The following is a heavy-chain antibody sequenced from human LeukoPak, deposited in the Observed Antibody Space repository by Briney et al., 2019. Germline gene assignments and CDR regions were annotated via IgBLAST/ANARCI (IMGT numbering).Heavy chain of an antibody. D-gene: IGHD2-2*01. CDR1: GGSISSYY. CDR3: ARVIGYCSSTSCFGYFDY. CDR2: IYYSGST. V-gene: IGHV4-59*08. J-gene: IGHJ4*02. Sequence: SETLSLTCTVSGGSISSYYWSWIRQPPGKGLEWVGYIYYSGSTNYNPSLKSRVTTSVDTSKNQLSLKLSSVIAADTAVYCCARVIGYCSSTSCFGYFDYWGQGTLVTLSS.